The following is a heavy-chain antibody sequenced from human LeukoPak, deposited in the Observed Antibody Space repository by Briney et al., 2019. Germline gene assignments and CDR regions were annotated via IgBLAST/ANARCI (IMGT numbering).Heavy chain of an antibody. V-gene: IGHV1-2*02. CDR3: ARGRWSRIAARHYFDY. D-gene: IGHD6-13*01. J-gene: IGHJ4*02. CDR2: ISPNSGGT. CDR1: LYTFSDYY. Sequence: ASVKVSCKASLYTFSDYYIHWVRQAPGQGLEWMGWISPNSGGTYYAQKFQDRVSMTRDMSISTAYMELSGLRSDDTAVYYCARGRWSRIAARHYFDYWGQGTLVTVSS.